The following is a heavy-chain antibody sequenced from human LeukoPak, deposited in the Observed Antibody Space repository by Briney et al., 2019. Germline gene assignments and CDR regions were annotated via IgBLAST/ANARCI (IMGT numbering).Heavy chain of an antibody. CDR2: VNTNTGNP. J-gene: IGHJ4*02. CDR3: ARGPEKCGGDCYAPPFDY. Sequence: GASVKVSCKASGYTFTSYAMNWVRQAPGQGLEWMGWVNTNTGNPTYAQGFTGRFVFSLDTSVSTAYLQISSLKAEDTAVYYCARGPEKCGGDCYAPPFDYWGQGTLVTVSS. CDR1: GYTFTSYA. D-gene: IGHD2-21*02. V-gene: IGHV7-4-1*02.